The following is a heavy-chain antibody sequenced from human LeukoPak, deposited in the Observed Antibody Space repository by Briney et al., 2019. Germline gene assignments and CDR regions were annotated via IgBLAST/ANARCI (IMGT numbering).Heavy chain of an antibody. Sequence: GASVKVSCKVSGYTLTELSMHWVRQAPGKGLEWMGGFDPEDGETIYAQKFQGRVTMTEDTSTDTAYMELSSLRSEGTAVYYCATGTPMVRGVTAPDYWGQGTLVTVSS. D-gene: IGHD3-10*01. CDR2: FDPEDGET. CDR1: GYTLTELS. CDR3: ATGTPMVRGVTAPDY. J-gene: IGHJ4*02. V-gene: IGHV1-24*01.